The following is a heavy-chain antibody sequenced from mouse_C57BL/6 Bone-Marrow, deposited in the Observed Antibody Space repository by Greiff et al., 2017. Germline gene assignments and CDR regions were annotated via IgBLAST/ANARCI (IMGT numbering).Heavy chain of an antibody. CDR2: IDPENGDT. Sequence: EVQRVESGAELVRPGASVKLSCTASGFNIKDDYMHWVKQRPEQGLEWIGWIDPENGDTEYASKFQGKATITADTSSNTAYLQLSSLTSEDTAVYYCTTTYYSKNYWGQGTTLTVSS. V-gene: IGHV14-4*01. CDR1: GFNIKDDY. D-gene: IGHD2-5*01. CDR3: TTTYYSKNY. J-gene: IGHJ2*01.